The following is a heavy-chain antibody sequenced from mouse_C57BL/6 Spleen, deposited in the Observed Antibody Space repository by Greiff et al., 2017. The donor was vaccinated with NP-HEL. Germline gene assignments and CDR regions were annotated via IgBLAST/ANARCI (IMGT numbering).Heavy chain of an antibody. Sequence: QVQLKQSGAELVMPGASVKLSCKASGYTFTSYWMHWVKQRPGQGLEWIGEIDPSDSYTNYIQKFKGKSTLTVDKSSSTAYMQLSSLTSEDSAVYYCARRGAWDYFDYWGQGTTLTVSS. CDR1: GYTFTSYW. J-gene: IGHJ2*01. CDR3: ARRGAWDYFDY. CDR2: IDPSDSYT. V-gene: IGHV1-69*01.